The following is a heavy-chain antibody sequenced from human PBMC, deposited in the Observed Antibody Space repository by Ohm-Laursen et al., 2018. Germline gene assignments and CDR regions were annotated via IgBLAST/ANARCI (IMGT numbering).Heavy chain of an antibody. V-gene: IGHV3-23*01. CDR1: GFTFSSYA. D-gene: IGHD3-3*01. J-gene: IGHJ4*02. Sequence: SLRLSCAASGFTFSSYAMSWVRQAPGKGLEWVSVIRGSGVSTHFADSEKGRFTISRDNSKNTVYLQMNSLRAEDTAVYYCAKGREGYGYYFDYWGQGTLVTVSS. CDR2: IRGSGVST. CDR3: AKGREGYGYYFDY.